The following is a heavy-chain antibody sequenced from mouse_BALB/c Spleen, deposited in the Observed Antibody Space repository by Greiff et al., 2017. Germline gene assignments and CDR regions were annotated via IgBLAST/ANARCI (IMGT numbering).Heavy chain of an antibody. CDR2: INSNGGST. Sequence: EVKLMESGGGLVKLGGSLKLSCAASGFTFSSYYMSWVRQTPEKRLELVAAINSNGGSTYYPDTVKGRFTISRDNAKNTLYLQMSSLKSEDTALYYCARRIYYDYADAMDYWGQGTSVTVSS. CDR1: GFTFSSYY. D-gene: IGHD2-4*01. J-gene: IGHJ4*01. CDR3: ARRIYYDYADAMDY. V-gene: IGHV5-6-2*01.